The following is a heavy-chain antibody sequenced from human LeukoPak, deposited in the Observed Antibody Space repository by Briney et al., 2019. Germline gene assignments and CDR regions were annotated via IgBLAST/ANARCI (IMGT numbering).Heavy chain of an antibody. CDR3: ATPTAGTWHFDY. CDR2: INWNSDNI. CDR1: GLTFNDHA. V-gene: IGHV3-9*01. J-gene: IGHJ4*02. Sequence: GGSLRLSCAASGLTFNDHAMYWVRQAPGKGLEWVSGINWNSDNIGYADSVKGRFTISRDDAKNSLYLQMNSLRAEDTAVYYCATPTAGTWHFDYWGQGTLVTVSS. D-gene: IGHD1-1*01.